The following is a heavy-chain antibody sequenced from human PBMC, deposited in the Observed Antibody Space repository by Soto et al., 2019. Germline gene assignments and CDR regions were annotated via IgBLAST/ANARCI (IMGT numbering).Heavy chain of an antibody. V-gene: IGHV1-2*04. CDR3: ARVRGSSGWDY. CDR1: VYTFTGYY. Sequence: ASXXXSCKASVYTFTGYYMHWVRQAPGQGLEWMGWINPNSGGTNYAQKFQGWVTMTRDTSISTAYMELSRLRSDDTAVYYCARVRGSSGWDYWGQGTLVTVSS. J-gene: IGHJ4*02. CDR2: INPNSGGT. D-gene: IGHD6-19*01.